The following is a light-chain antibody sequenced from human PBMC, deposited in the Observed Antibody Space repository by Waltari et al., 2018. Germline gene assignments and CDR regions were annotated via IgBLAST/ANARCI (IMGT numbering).Light chain of an antibody. CDR2: LGS. CDR3: MQALQTPLT. J-gene: IGKJ4*01. CDR1: QNLRLSNGYNC. V-gene: IGKV2-28*01. Sequence: DIVMTQSPLSLSVTPGEPASIPCKSSQNLRLSNGYNCVDWFLQKPGQSPQLLIYLGSNRASGVPDRISGSGSGTDFTLKISRVEAEDVGVYYCMQALQTPLTFGGGTKVEIK.